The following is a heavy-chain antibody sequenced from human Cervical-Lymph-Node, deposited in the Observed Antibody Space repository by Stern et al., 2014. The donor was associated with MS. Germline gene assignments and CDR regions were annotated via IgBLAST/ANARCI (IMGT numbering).Heavy chain of an antibody. D-gene: IGHD4-17*01. CDR3: ASNNHYGVSLDY. CDR1: GFTFSSYW. V-gene: IGHV3-74*01. CDR2: MKYDGSRT. J-gene: IGHJ4*02. Sequence: EVQLVESGGGLVQPGGSLRLSCAASGFTFSSYWMHWVRQAPGKGLVWVSGMKYDGSRTNYADSVKGRFTISRDNAKSTLFLQMNSLRADDTAVYYCASNNHYGVSLDYWGQGALVTVSS.